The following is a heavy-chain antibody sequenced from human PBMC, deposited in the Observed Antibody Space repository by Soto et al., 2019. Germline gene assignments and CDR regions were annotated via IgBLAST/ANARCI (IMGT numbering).Heavy chain of an antibody. CDR3: LSYWVCTTVIWELAV. CDR1: GFTFATYA. D-gene: IGHD4-17*01. CDR2: ISASGDTT. Sequence: QVLESGGNSVQSGGSLRLSCAASGFTFATYAMRWVRLAPGKGLEWVSAISASGDTTYYADSVKGRFTVSRDNSKNPLLVQMDSLKAAESALYYCLSYWVCTTVIWELAVWGHGTAVTVSS. J-gene: IGHJ6*02. V-gene: IGHV3-23*01.